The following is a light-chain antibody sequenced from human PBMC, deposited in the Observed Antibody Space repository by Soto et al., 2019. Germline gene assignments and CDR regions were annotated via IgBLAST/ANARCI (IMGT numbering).Light chain of an antibody. J-gene: IGKJ1*01. CDR3: QQYVTSPRT. Sequence: EILMTQSPVTLSVSPGGRATLSCRASQSISDTLAWYQQKPGQAPRLLIHGASTRSPGFPARFSGRGSGTDFTLSISRLEPEDFALYYCQQYVTSPRTFGQGTKVDI. CDR2: GAS. V-gene: IGKV3-15*01. CDR1: QSISDT.